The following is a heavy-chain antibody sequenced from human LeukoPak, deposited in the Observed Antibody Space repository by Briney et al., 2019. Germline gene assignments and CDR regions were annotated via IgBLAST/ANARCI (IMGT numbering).Heavy chain of an antibody. CDR2: ISSNGGST. V-gene: IGHV3-64*01. CDR3: ARGRTDSGYPIPRAYYMDV. D-gene: IGHD5-12*01. Sequence: GGSLRLSCAASGFTFSSYAMHWVRQAPGKGLEYVSAISSNGGSTYYANSVKGRFTISRDNSKNTLYLQMGSLRAEDMAVYYCARGRTDSGYPIPRAYYMDVWGKGTTVTVSS. CDR1: GFTFSSYA. J-gene: IGHJ6*03.